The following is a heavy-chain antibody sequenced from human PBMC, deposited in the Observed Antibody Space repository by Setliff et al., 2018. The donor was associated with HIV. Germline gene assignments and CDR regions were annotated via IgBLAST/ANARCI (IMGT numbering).Heavy chain of an antibody. CDR2: IFPDDSDA. CDR3: ARRDLGAAGIGNFDS. D-gene: IGHD6-13*01. J-gene: IGHJ4*02. Sequence: RGESLKISCKGSGYTFKKYWIVWVRQTPGKGLEWMGIIFPDDSDARYSPSFQGQVTISADKSVSTAYLHWSSLRASDSGIYYCARRDLGAAGIGNFDSWGQGTLVTVSS. V-gene: IGHV5-51*01. CDR1: GYTFKKYW.